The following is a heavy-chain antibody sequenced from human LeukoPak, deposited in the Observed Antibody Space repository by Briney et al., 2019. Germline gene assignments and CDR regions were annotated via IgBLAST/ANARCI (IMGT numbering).Heavy chain of an antibody. CDR3: ARGGMITFGGVIGHFDY. J-gene: IGHJ4*02. CDR2: IWYDGGNK. D-gene: IGHD3-16*02. Sequence: GSLRLSCAASGFTFSSYGMHWVRQAPGKGLEWVAVIWYDGGNKYYADSVKGRFSISRDNSKNTLSLQMNSLRAEDTAVYYCARGGMITFGGVIGHFDYWGQGTLVTVSS. CDR1: GFTFSSYG. V-gene: IGHV3-33*01.